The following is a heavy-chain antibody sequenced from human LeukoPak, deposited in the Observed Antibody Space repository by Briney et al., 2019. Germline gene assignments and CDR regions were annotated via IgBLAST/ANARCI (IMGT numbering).Heavy chain of an antibody. Sequence: GGSLRLSCAASGFTFDDYAMHWVRQAPGKGLEWVSGISWNSGSIGYADSVKGRFTISRDNAKNSLYLQMNSLRAEDTAVYYCAKGRIQLWLVRSFDYWGQGTLVTVSS. CDR3: AKGRIQLWLVRSFDY. V-gene: IGHV3-9*01. J-gene: IGHJ4*02. D-gene: IGHD5-18*01. CDR2: ISWNSGSI. CDR1: GFTFDDYA.